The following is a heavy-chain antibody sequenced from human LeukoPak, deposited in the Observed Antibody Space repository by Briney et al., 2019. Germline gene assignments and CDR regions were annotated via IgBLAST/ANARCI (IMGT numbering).Heavy chain of an antibody. D-gene: IGHD3-22*01. CDR2: IESKTNGGAA. J-gene: IGHJ4*02. V-gene: IGHV3-15*07. Sequence: GGSLRLSCAASGFSFNNAWMNWGRQAPGKGLEWVGRIESKTNGGAAEYAAPVKGRFTILRDDSENTLYLQMNSLKTEDTAVYYCMLGSGSYGSSDFDYWGQGILVTVSS. CDR1: GFSFNNAW. CDR3: MLGSGSYGSSDFDY.